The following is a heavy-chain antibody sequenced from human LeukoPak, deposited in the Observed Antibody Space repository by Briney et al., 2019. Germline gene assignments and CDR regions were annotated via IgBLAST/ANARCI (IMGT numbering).Heavy chain of an antibody. V-gene: IGHV1-18*01. Sequence: ASVKVSCKASGYTFTSYAMNWVRQAPGQGLEWMGWISAYNGNTNYAQKLQGRVTMTTDTSTSTAYMELRSLRSDDTAVYYCARGENDHRGEGEYFQHWGQGTLVTVSS. CDR2: ISAYNGNT. CDR1: GYTFTSYA. CDR3: ARGENDHRGEGEYFQH. D-gene: IGHD3-16*01. J-gene: IGHJ1*01.